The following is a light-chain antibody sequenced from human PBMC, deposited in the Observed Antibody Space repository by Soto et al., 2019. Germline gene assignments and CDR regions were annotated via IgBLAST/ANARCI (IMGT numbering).Light chain of an antibody. V-gene: IGKV3-15*01. CDR2: GAS. CDR1: QSVSSY. Sequence: EIVMTQSPATLSVSPGERATLSCRASQSVSSYLAWYQQKPGQAPRLLIYGASTRATGIPARFSGSGSGTEFTLTISSLQSEDFAVYYCQQYSYWRRTFGQGTKVEIK. J-gene: IGKJ1*01. CDR3: QQYSYWRRT.